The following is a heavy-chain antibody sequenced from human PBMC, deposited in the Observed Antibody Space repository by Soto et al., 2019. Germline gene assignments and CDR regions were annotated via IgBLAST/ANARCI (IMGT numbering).Heavy chain of an antibody. CDR3: ARDLHGDTSFDY. CDR2: IYYSGST. D-gene: IGHD4-17*01. V-gene: IGHV4-59*01. CDR1: GGSISGYY. J-gene: IGHJ4*02. Sequence: PSETLSLTCTVSGGSISGYYWSWIRQPPGKGLEWIGYIYYSGSTNYNPSLKSRVTISVDTSKNQFSLKLSSVTAADTAVYYCARDLHGDTSFDYWGQGTLVTVSS.